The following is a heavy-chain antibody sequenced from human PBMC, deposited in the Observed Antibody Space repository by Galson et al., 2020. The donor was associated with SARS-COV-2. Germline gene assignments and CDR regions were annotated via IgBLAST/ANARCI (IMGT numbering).Heavy chain of an antibody. D-gene: IGHD3-3*02. V-gene: IGHV4-39*01. J-gene: IGHJ2*01. Sequence: ASETLSLTCTVSGGSITSSDYYWGWLRQPPGKGLEWIASVSYSGTTYYNPSLQSRVTISVDSSKNQFSLKLSSVAAADTAMYYCATFRDYWYFDLWGRGTLVTVSS. CDR3: ATFRDYWYFDL. CDR1: GGSITSSDYY. CDR2: VSYSGTT.